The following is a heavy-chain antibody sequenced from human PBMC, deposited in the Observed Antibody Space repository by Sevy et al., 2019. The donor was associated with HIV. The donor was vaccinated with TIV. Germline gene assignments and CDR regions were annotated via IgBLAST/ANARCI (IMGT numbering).Heavy chain of an antibody. Sequence: GGSLRLSCATSGFHFNYHDMHWVRQAPGKGLEWVSSISSNSKYLYYADSVKGRFTVSRDNARSSLFLQLSDLRAGDTAVYYCARETGAAYYSDTSGFDYWSQGTLVTVSS. CDR2: ISSNSKYL. CDR3: ARETGAAYYSDTSGFDY. J-gene: IGHJ4*02. V-gene: IGHV3-21*06. D-gene: IGHD3-22*01. CDR1: GFHFNYHD.